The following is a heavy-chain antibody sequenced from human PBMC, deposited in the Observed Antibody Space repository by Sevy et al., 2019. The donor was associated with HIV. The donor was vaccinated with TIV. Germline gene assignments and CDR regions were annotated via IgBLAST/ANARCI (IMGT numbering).Heavy chain of an antibody. J-gene: IGHJ4*02. V-gene: IGHV3-30*03. CDR3: ARVQYYHYVWGSYRYDY. CDR2: ISYDGSNK. Sequence: GGSLRLSCAASGFTFSSYGMHWVRQAPGKGLEWVAVISYDGSNKYYADSVKGRFTISRDNSKNTLYLQMNSLRAEDTAVYFCARVQYYHYVWGSYRYDYWGQGTLVTVSS. D-gene: IGHD3-16*02. CDR1: GFTFSSYG.